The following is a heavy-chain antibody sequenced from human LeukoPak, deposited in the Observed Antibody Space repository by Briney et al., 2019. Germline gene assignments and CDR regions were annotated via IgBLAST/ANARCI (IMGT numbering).Heavy chain of an antibody. CDR3: ARGFMGGWFDP. CDR1: YGSISSYF. J-gene: IGHJ5*02. D-gene: IGHD1-26*01. V-gene: IGHV4-59*01. CDR2: VYYSGST. Sequence: SETLSLTCTVSYGSISSYFWTWIRQPPGKGLEWIGYVYYSGSTNYNPSLRSRVTISVDTSKKQLSLKLSSVTAADTAVYYCARGFMGGWFDPWGQGTLVTVSS.